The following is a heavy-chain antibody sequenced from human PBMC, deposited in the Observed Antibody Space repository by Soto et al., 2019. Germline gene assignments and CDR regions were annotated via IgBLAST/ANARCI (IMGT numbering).Heavy chain of an antibody. CDR3: ARGSPDDYVWGVPSLAFDI. Sequence: SETLSLTCTVSGGSISSYYWSWIWQPPGKGLEWIGYIYYSGSTNYNPSLKSRVTISVDTSKNQFSLKLSSVTAADTAVYYCARGSPDDYVWGVPSLAFDIWGQGTMVTVSS. J-gene: IGHJ3*02. CDR2: IYYSGST. V-gene: IGHV4-59*01. CDR1: GGSISSYY. D-gene: IGHD3-16*01.